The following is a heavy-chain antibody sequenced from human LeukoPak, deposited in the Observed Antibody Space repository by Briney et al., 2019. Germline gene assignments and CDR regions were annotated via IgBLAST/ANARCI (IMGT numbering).Heavy chain of an antibody. D-gene: IGHD3-16*01. J-gene: IGHJ6*03. CDR3: ARVYFRFAYYYMDV. CDR1: GGSISSYY. V-gene: IGHV4-4*07. Sequence: KTSETLSLTCTVSGGSISSYYWSWLRQPAGKGLEWIGRIYTSGSTNYNPSLKSRVTMSVDTSKNQFSLKLSSVTAADTAVYYCARVYFRFAYYYMDVWGKGTTVTISS. CDR2: IYTSGST.